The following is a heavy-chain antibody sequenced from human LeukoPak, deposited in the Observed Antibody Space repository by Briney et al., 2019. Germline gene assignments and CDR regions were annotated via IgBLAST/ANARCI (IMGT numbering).Heavy chain of an antibody. V-gene: IGHV3-30*03. J-gene: IGHJ3*02. CDR2: ISYDGSNK. Sequence: GGSLRLSCAASGFTFSSYGMHWVRQAPGKGLEWVAVISYDGSNKYYADSVKGRFTISRDNSKNTLYLQMNSLRAEDTAVYYCARGQYGSGKDIWGQGTMVTVSS. D-gene: IGHD3-10*01. CDR1: GFTFSSYG. CDR3: ARGQYGSGKDI.